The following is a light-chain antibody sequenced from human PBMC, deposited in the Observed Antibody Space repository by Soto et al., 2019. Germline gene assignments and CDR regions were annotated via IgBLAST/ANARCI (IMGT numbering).Light chain of an antibody. Sequence: QPVLTQSPSASASLGASVKLTCTLSRGHSSYAIAWHQQQPEKGPRYLMKVNSDGSHSKGDGIPDRFSGSSSGAERYLTISRLQSEDEADYYCQTWGTGIRVFGGGTKMTVL. CDR1: RGHSSYA. CDR3: QTWGTGIRV. CDR2: VNSDGSH. V-gene: IGLV4-69*01. J-gene: IGLJ3*02.